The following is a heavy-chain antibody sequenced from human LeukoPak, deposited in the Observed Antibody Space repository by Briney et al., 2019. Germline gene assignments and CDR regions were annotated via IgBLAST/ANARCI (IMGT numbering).Heavy chain of an antibody. CDR3: ARVAVRYFDWLGENDY. CDR2: INPNSGGT. J-gene: IGHJ4*02. Sequence: ASVTVSCKASGYTFTGYYMHWVRQAPGKGLEWMGWINPNSGGTDYAQKFQGRVTMTRDTSISTAYMELSRLRSDDTAVYYCARVAVRYFDWLGENDYWGQGTLVTVSS. D-gene: IGHD3-9*01. CDR1: GYTFTGYY. V-gene: IGHV1-2*02.